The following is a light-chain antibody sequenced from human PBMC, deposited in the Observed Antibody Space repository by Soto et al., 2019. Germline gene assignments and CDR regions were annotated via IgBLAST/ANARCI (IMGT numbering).Light chain of an antibody. CDR2: DAS. V-gene: IGKV1-5*01. Sequence: DIQMTQSPSALSASIGDRVTITCRASQNIDTSLAWYQQKPGKAPKSLIFDASNLESGVSSRVRGSGSGTEVTHAIDKLQTVDSGSYYCQHSAAFTHWKFGKGTKVEIK. CDR3: QHSAAFTHWK. J-gene: IGKJ1*01. CDR1: QNIDTS.